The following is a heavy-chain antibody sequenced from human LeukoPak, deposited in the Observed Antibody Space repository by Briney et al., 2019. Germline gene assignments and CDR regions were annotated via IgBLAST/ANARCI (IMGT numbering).Heavy chain of an antibody. CDR1: GGSISSSSYY. Sequence: SETLSLTCTVSGGSISSSSYYWGWIRQPPGKGLEWIGSIYYSGSTYYNPSLKSRVTISVDTSKNQFSLKLSSVTAADTAVYYCARADSGSYLSPIIFDYWGQGTLVTVSS. V-gene: IGHV4-39*07. J-gene: IGHJ4*02. D-gene: IGHD1-26*01. CDR3: ARADSGSYLSPIIFDY. CDR2: IYYSGST.